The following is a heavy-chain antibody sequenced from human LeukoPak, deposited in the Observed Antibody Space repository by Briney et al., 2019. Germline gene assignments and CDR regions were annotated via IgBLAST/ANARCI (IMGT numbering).Heavy chain of an antibody. CDR3: AMDYRKGAGTKNFFDP. D-gene: IGHD1-1*01. CDR1: VSILKSYS. CDR2: ISSSSSYI. V-gene: IGHV3-21*06. Sequence: GGSLRLSCGVSVSILKSYSIQCVRQAPGKGLEWVSSISSSSSYIYYADSVKGRFTISRDNAKNSLYLQMNNLRNEDTAVYYCAMDYRKGAGTKNFFDPWGQGTLVTVSS. J-gene: IGHJ5*02.